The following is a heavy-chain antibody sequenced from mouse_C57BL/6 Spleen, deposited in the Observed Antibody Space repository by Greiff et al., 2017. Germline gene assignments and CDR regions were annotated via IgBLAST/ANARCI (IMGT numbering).Heavy chain of an antibody. D-gene: IGHD3-2*02. J-gene: IGHJ3*01. V-gene: IGHV1-52*01. CDR2: IDPSDSET. CDR3: ARSQTAQATWFAY. Sequence: QVQLKQPGAELVRPGSSVKLSCKASGYTFTSYWMHWVKQRPIQGLEWIGNIDPSDSETHYNQKFKDKATLTVDKSSSTAYMQLSSLTSEDSAVYYCARSQTAQATWFAYWSQGTLVTVSA. CDR1: GYTFTSYW.